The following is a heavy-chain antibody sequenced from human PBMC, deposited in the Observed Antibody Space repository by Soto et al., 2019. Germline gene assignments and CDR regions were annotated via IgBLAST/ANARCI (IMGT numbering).Heavy chain of an antibody. D-gene: IGHD6-25*01. CDR3: EREGKQRGMDV. J-gene: IGHJ6*02. V-gene: IGHV4-31*03. CDR2: IYYSGST. Sequence: SETLSLTCTVSGGSISSGGYYWSWIRQHPGKGLEWIGYIYYSGSTYYNPSLKSRVTISVDTSKNQFSLKLSSVTAADTAVYYCEREGKQRGMDVWGQGTTVTVYS. CDR1: GGSISSGGYY.